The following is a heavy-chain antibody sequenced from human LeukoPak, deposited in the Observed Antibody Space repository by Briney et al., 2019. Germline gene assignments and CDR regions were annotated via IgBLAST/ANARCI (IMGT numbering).Heavy chain of an antibody. CDR1: GYSFTSYW. J-gene: IGHJ6*02. CDR3: ARSSGTTSLYYGTDV. D-gene: IGHD1-7*01. CDR2: IYPGDSDT. V-gene: IGHV5-51*01. Sequence: GESLKISCKGSGYSFTSYWIGWVRQMPGKGLEWMGIIYPGDSDTRYSPSFQGRVTISADKSITTAYLQWSSLKASDTAIYYCARSSGTTSLYYGTDVWGQGTTVTVSS.